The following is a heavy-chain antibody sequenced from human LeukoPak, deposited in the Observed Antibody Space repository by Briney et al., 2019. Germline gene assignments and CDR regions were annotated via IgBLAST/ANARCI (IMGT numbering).Heavy chain of an antibody. Sequence: GSLRLSCAASGFTFSSYGMHWVRQAPGKGLEWVAFIRYDGSNKYYADSVKGRFTISRDNSKNTLYLQMNSLRAEDTAVYYCARQYYYGSGNGLDVWGQGTTVTVSS. J-gene: IGHJ6*02. CDR1: GFTFSSYG. CDR2: IRYDGSNK. CDR3: ARQYYYGSGNGLDV. V-gene: IGHV3-30*02. D-gene: IGHD3-10*01.